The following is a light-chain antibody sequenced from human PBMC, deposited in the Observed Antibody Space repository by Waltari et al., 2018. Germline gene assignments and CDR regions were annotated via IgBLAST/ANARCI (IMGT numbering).Light chain of an antibody. CDR3: FSYAGRATGV. CDR2: EGS. V-gene: IGLV2-23*01. Sequence: QSALPQPASVSGSPGQSTTISCTGTSRDVGKYNLVHWYQQHPGQAPKLMIYEGSQRPSGVSDRFSGSKSGNTASLTISGLQAEDEADYYCFSYAGRATGVFGGGTKLTVL. J-gene: IGLJ2*01. CDR1: SRDVGKYNL.